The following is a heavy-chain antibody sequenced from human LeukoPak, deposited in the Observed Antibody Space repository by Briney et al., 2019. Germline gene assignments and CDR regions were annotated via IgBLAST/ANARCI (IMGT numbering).Heavy chain of an antibody. CDR2: MNPNTGNT. J-gene: IGHJ3*02. V-gene: IGHV1-8*03. CDR1: GYSFTNFH. Sequence: ASVKVSCKPAGYSFTNFHINWVRQAPGQGPEWMGWMNPNTGNTGFAQKLQGRVTITQNTSISTVYMELNSLTSEDTAIYYCARRGLVAGIYDLVYGFDIRGQGTMVTVSS. CDR3: ARRGLVAGIYDLVYGFDI. D-gene: IGHD3/OR15-3a*01.